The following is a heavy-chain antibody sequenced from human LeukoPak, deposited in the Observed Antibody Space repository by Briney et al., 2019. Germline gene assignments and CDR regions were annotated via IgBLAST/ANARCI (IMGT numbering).Heavy chain of an antibody. V-gene: IGHV3-30*02. CDR1: GFIFSSYH. J-gene: IGHJ5*02. CDR3: AKEFYYGSGSAGWFDP. D-gene: IGHD3-10*01. Sequence: SGVPLRLSCAPSGFIFSSYHMYWVRQAPGKGLEGLTFLGYDGSNKYYAESVRGRFTISRDNSKNTVYLQMNSLRVEDTAVYYCAKEFYYGSGSAGWFDPWGQGTLVTVSS. CDR2: LGYDGSNK.